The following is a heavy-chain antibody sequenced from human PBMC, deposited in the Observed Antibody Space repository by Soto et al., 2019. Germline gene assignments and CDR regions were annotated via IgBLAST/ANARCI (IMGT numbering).Heavy chain of an antibody. J-gene: IGHJ6*02. Sequence: GGSLRLSCGASGFTFSSYSMNWVRQAPGKGLEWVSSTSSSSSYIYYADSVKGRFTISRDNAKNSLYLQMNSLRAEDTAVYYCARVGGGYQLLSYYYYGMDVWGQGTTVTVSS. CDR1: GFTFSSYS. CDR3: ARVGGGYQLLSYYYYGMDV. CDR2: TSSSSSYI. D-gene: IGHD2-2*01. V-gene: IGHV3-21*01.